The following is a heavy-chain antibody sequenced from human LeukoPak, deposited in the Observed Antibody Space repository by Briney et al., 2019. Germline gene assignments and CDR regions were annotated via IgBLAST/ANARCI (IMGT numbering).Heavy chain of an antibody. J-gene: IGHJ3*02. CDR2: MNRCWCST. CDR3: AREGGGVCWNAFDI. V-gene: IGHV3-74*03. Sequence: GGSLRLFCTVSGFTFRIYCVHWVRQAPGRGLVWFLRMNRCWCSTTYADSVKGRFTISRDNAKHTLYPQKHSLRAEHTCVYYYAREGGGVCWNAFDIWGQGTMVTVSS. CDR1: GFTFRIYC. D-gene: IGHD2-21*02.